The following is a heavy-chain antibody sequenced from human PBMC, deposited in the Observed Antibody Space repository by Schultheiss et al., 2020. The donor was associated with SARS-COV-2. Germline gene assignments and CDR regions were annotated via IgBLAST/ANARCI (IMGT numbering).Heavy chain of an antibody. CDR3: ARERMVRGVSEFDY. CDR2: IYYSGST. D-gene: IGHD3-10*01. Sequence: SETLSLTCTVSGGSISGYYWSWIRQPPGKGLEWIGYIYYSGSTNYNPSLKSRVTISVDTSKNQFSLKLSSVTAADTAVYYCARERMVRGVSEFDYWGQGTLVTVSS. V-gene: IGHV4-59*01. J-gene: IGHJ4*02. CDR1: GGSISGYY.